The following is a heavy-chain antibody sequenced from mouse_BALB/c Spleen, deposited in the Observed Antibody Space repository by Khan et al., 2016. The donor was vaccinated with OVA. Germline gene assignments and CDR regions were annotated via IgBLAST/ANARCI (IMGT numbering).Heavy chain of an antibody. CDR1: GYSITSGYA. D-gene: IGHD1-1*01. Sequence: EVQLQESGPGLVKPSQSLSLTCTVTGYSITSGYAWNWIRQFPGNKLEWMGYISYSGSTSYHPSLRSRISITRDTSKNQFFLQLNSVTTEDTATYYCARKNYYGYAMDYGGQGTSVTVSS. CDR2: ISYSGST. CDR3: ARKNYYGYAMDY. V-gene: IGHV3-2*02. J-gene: IGHJ4*01.